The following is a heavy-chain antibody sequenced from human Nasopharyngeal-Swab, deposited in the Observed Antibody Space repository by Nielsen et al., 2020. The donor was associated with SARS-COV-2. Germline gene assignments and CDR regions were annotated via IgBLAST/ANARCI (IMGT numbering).Heavy chain of an antibody. CDR3: TRDDGQLGDY. J-gene: IGHJ4*02. CDR1: GFIFSDYS. CDR2: IRGSNDI. V-gene: IGHV3-48*01. Sequence: GESLKISCAASGFIFSDYSMNWVRQAPGKGLEWISYIRGSNDIYYADSVKGRFTISRDNSRNTLSLQMHSLRAEDTAVYYCTRDDGQLGDYWGQGTLVTVSS. D-gene: IGHD6-6*01.